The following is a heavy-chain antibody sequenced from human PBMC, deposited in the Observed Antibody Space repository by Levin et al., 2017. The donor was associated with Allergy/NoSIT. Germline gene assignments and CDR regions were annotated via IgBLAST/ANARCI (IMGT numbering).Heavy chain of an antibody. J-gene: IGHJ4*02. CDR1: GFIFSSSA. V-gene: IGHV3-23*01. Sequence: GESLKISCAPSGFIFSSSAMSWVRQAPGKGLEWVAAISTNSEFIFYADSVKGRFTISRDNSKNRLYLQMTSLRVEDTAVYYCAKGGVQLAYSFDSWGQGALVTVSS. D-gene: IGHD6-13*01. CDR2: ISTNSEFI. CDR3: AKGGVQLAYSFDS.